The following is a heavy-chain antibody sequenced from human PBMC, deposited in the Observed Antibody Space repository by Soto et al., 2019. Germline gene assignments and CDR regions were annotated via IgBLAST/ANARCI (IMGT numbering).Heavy chain of an antibody. CDR1: GHTLTELS. J-gene: IGHJ6*02. CDR2: FDPEGGEA. V-gene: IGHV1-24*01. Sequence: ASVKVSCKISGHTLTELSIHWVRQAPGKGLEWMGGFDPEGGEAIYAQKWHGRVTVTEDTVTGTAYMELRGLKSDDTAVYYCARGMAAAIPVCESQEGAAGGDYYYYGMDVWGQGTTVTVSS. CDR3: ARGMAAAIPVCESQEGAAGGDYYYYGMDV. D-gene: IGHD2-2*02.